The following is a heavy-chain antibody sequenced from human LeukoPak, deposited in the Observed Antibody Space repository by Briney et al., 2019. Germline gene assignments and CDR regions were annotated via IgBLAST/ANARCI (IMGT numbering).Heavy chain of an antibody. CDR2: IYTSGST. CDR1: GGSFSNYY. Sequence: PSETLSLTCAVYGGSFSNYYWTWIRQPPGKGLEWIGRIYTSGSTNYNPSLKSRVTISVDTSKNQFPLKLSSVTAADTAVYYCARIAAGEGYFDYWGQGTLVTVSS. CDR3: ARIAAGEGYFDY. J-gene: IGHJ4*02. D-gene: IGHD6-25*01. V-gene: IGHV4-59*10.